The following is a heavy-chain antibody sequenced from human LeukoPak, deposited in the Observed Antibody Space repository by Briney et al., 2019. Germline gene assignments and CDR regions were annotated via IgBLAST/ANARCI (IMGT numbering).Heavy chain of an antibody. J-gene: IGHJ4*02. V-gene: IGHV3-23*01. CDR1: GFTFSSYA. Sequence: GGSLRLSCAASGFTFSSYAMSWVRQAPGRGLEWVSAISGSGGSTYYADSVKGRFTIPRDNSKNTLYLQMNSLRAEDTAVYYCAKDQQAIFDYWGQGTLVTVSS. CDR2: ISGSGGST. CDR3: AKDQQAIFDY. D-gene: IGHD2-2*01.